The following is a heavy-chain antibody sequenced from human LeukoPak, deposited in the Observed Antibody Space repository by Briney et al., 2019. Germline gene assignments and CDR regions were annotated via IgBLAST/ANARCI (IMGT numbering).Heavy chain of an antibody. CDR1: GFTFTSYW. D-gene: IGHD3-9*01. CDR2: IYPGDSDT. CDR3: ARHRNVKRRYFDYLPESGFDC. Sequence: GESLKISCTYSGFTFTSYWIGWVRQMPGKGLEWMGMIYPGDSDTRYSPSFQGQVTISAEKSITTAYLQWSSLKASDTAMYYCARHRNVKRRYFDYLPESGFDCWGQGTLVTVSS. V-gene: IGHV5-51*01. J-gene: IGHJ4*02.